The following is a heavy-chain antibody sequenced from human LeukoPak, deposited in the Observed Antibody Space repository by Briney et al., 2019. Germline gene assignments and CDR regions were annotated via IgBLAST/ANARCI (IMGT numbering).Heavy chain of an antibody. V-gene: IGHV1-69*05. Sequence: SVKVSCKASGGTFSSYAISWVRQAPGQGLEWMGGIIPIFGTANYAQNFQGRVTLTRDTSTSTVYMELSSLRSEDTAIYYCARIRDGYNDAYDLWGQGTVVTVPS. CDR1: GGTFSSYA. CDR3: ARIRDGYNDAYDL. CDR2: IIPIFGTA. D-gene: IGHD5-24*01. J-gene: IGHJ3*01.